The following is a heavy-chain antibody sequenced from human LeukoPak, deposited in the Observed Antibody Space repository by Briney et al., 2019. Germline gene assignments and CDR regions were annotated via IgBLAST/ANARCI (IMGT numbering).Heavy chain of an antibody. J-gene: IGHJ5*02. D-gene: IGHD3-3*01. Sequence: ASVKVSCKASGYTFTSYGISWVRRAPGQGREWMGWISAYNGNTNYAQKLQGRVTMTTDTSTSTAYMELRSLRSDDTAVYYCARLIDFWSGYYANWFDPWGQGTLLTVSS. CDR2: ISAYNGNT. CDR3: ARLIDFWSGYYANWFDP. V-gene: IGHV1-18*01. CDR1: GYTFTSYG.